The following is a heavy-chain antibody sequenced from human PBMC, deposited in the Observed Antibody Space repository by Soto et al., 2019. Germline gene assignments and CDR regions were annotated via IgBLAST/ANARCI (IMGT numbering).Heavy chain of an antibody. V-gene: IGHV3-74*01. CDR1: GFTFSTYW. J-gene: IGHJ4*02. D-gene: IGHD3-16*01. CDR2: IKTDGSVT. CDR3: ARDLGGSHDY. Sequence: GGSLRLSCAASGFTFSTYWMHWVRQAPGKGLVWVSRIKTDGSVTTYADSVKGRFTISRDNAKNTLYLQMNTLRAEDTAVYYCARDLGGSHDYWRRGTLVTVSS.